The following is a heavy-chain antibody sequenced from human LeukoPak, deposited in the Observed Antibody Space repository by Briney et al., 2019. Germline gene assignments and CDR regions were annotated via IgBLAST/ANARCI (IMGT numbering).Heavy chain of an antibody. CDR3: ARPASSSWDDAFKI. CDR2: FFPGDGDS. Sequence: GESLKISCKASGNNFSKYWINWVRQVPGKGLEWMGIFFPGDGDSSYSPSFEGQVTISADKSTSTAYLQWSNLKASDTAMYYCARPASSSWDDAFKIWGQGTMVTVSS. V-gene: IGHV5-51*01. D-gene: IGHD6-13*01. J-gene: IGHJ3*02. CDR1: GNNFSKYW.